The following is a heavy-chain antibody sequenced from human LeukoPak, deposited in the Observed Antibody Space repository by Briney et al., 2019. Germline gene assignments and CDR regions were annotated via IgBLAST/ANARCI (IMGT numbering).Heavy chain of an antibody. D-gene: IGHD4/OR15-4a*01. CDR2: IWYDGSNK. CDR3: ARGDYGSMYAFDI. Sequence: GGSLRLSCAASGFAFSSYGMHWVRQAPGKGLEWVAVIWYDGSNKYYADSVKGRFTISRDNSKNTLYLQMNSLRAEDSAVYNCARGDYGSMYAFDIWGQGTMVTVSS. J-gene: IGHJ3*02. V-gene: IGHV3-33*01. CDR1: GFAFSSYG.